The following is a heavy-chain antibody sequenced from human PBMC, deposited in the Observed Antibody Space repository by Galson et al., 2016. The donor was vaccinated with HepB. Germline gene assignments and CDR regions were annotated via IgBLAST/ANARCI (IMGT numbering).Heavy chain of an antibody. J-gene: IGHJ4*02. D-gene: IGHD3-22*01. CDR1: RGSFSGYY. CDR3: ARAVHYNRSGYRY. CDR2: ITQSGTT. V-gene: IGHV4-34*01. Sequence: TLSLTCGVYRGSFSGYYWSWIRQPPGKGLEWIGEITQSGTTNYSPSLRSRVTISVDTSKKQFSLRLTSVIAADTAVYFCARAVHYNRSGYRYWGQGALVTVSS.